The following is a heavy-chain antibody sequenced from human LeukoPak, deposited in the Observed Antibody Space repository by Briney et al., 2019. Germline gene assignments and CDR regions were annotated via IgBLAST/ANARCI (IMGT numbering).Heavy chain of an antibody. CDR2: ISGSGGAT. Sequence: PGGSLRLSCEASGFTLSSFAMSWVRRAPGKGLEWVSSISGSGGATYYADSVKGRFTVSRDNSENTLYLQINSLRAEETAVFYCAKNYGSGTYYNYFDSWGQGTLVTVSS. J-gene: IGHJ4*02. V-gene: IGHV3-23*01. D-gene: IGHD3-10*01. CDR1: GFTLSSFA. CDR3: AKNYGSGTYYNYFDS.